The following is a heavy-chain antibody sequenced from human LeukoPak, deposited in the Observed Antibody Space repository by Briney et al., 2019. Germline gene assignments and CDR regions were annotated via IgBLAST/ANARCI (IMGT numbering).Heavy chain of an antibody. J-gene: IGHJ5*02. V-gene: IGHV4-59*11. CDR3: ARSVSEGPGTKYNWFDP. CDR2: IYYSGST. D-gene: IGHD3-10*01. Sequence: AETLSLTCTVSGGSISSHYWRWIRQPPGKGLEWMGYIYYSGSTNYNPSLKSRVTISVDTSKNQFSLKLSSVTAADTAVYYCARSVSEGPGTKYNWFDPWGQGTLVTVSS. CDR1: GGSISSHY.